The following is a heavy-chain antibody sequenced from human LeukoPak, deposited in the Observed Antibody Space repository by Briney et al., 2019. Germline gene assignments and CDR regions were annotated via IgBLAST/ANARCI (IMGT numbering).Heavy chain of an antibody. CDR2: IYSGGST. V-gene: IGHV3-53*01. CDR1: GFTFSSYA. D-gene: IGHD1-14*01. J-gene: IGHJ4*02. Sequence: PGGSLRLSCAASGFTFSSYAMSWVRQAPGKGLEWVSVIYSGGSTYYADSVKGRFTISRDNSKNTLYLQMNSLRAEDTAVYYCARDHRGFDYWGQGTLVTVSS. CDR3: ARDHRGFDY.